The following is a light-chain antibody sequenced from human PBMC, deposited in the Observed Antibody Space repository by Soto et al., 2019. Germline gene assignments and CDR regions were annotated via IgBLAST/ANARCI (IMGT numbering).Light chain of an antibody. J-gene: IGKJ5*01. CDR1: QSVSSD. V-gene: IGKV3-15*01. CDR3: QQYNKWPTT. CDR2: YTS. Sequence: EIVITHSPATLSVTQGESATLSCRASQSVSSDLAWYQQKPGQAPRLLIYYTSTRATGFPARFSGGGSGTEFTLTISSLQSEDSAFYYCQQYNKWPTTFGQGTRLEIK.